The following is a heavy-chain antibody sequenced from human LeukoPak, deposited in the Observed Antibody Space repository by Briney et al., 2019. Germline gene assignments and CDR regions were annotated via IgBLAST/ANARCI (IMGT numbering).Heavy chain of an antibody. CDR3: ARILHIGGPPNWFDP. D-gene: IGHD5-12*01. Sequence: SETLSLTCTVSGYSISSGYYWGWIRQPPGKGLGWIGSIYHSGSTYYNPSLKSRVTISVDTSKNQFSLKLSSVTAADTAVYYCARILHIGGPPNWFDPWGQGTLVTVSS. V-gene: IGHV4-38-2*02. CDR2: IYHSGST. CDR1: GYSISSGYY. J-gene: IGHJ5*02.